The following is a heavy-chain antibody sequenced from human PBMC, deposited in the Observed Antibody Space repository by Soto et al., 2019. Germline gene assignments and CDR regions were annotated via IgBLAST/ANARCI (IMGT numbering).Heavy chain of an antibody. J-gene: IGHJ3*02. V-gene: IGHV3-11*03. CDR3: ARNYDSTAGGAFDI. CDR1: GFTFSDYY. D-gene: IGHD3-22*01. CDR2: ISSSSSYT. Sequence: GGSLTLSCAASGFTFSDYYMNWIRQAPGKGLEWVSYISSSSSYTNYADSVKGRFTISRDDSKNTAYLQMNSLKTEDTAVYYCARNYDSTAGGAFDIWGQGTMVTVSS.